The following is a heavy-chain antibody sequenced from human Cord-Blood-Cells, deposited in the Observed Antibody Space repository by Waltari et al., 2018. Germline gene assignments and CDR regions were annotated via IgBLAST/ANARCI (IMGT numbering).Heavy chain of an antibody. J-gene: IGHJ4*02. CDR2: INAGNGKT. CDR1: GYTFTSYA. D-gene: IGHD6-13*01. CDR3: AREKQQLVAYFDY. Sequence: QAQLVQSAAEVKKPGASAKVSFKASGYTFTSYAMHWVRQAPGQRPEWMGWINAGNGKTKYSQKFQGRVTLTRDTSSSTAYMGLSSLRSEDTAVYYCAREKQQLVAYFDYWGQGTLVTVSS. V-gene: IGHV1-3*01.